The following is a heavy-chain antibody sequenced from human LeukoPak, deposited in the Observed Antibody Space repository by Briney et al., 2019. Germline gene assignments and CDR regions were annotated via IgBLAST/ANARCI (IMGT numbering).Heavy chain of an antibody. Sequence: ASVKVSCKASGYTFTSYDINWVRQATGQGLEWMGWMNPNSGNTGYAQKFQGRVTTTRNTSISTAYMELSSLRSEDTAVYYCARRGRYCSSTSCYYAFDIWGQGTMVTVSS. J-gene: IGHJ3*02. CDR3: ARRGRYCSSTSCYYAFDI. CDR2: MNPNSGNT. CDR1: GYTFTSYD. V-gene: IGHV1-8*01. D-gene: IGHD2-2*01.